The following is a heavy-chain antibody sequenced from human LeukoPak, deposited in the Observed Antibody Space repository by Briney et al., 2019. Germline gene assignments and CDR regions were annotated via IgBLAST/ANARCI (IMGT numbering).Heavy chain of an antibody. D-gene: IGHD5-18*01. CDR2: IYHSGST. J-gene: IGHJ3*02. Sequence: PSETLSLTCAVSGYSSSSGYYWGWIRQPPGKGLEWIGSIYHSGSTYYNPSLKSRVTISVDTYKNQFSLKLSSVTAADTAVYYCARHDEGYSYGSAGAFDIWGQGTMVTVSS. CDR3: ARHDEGYSYGSAGAFDI. V-gene: IGHV4-38-2*01. CDR1: GYSSSSGYY.